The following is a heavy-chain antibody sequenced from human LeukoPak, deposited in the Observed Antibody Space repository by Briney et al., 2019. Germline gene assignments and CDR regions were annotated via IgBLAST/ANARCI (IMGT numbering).Heavy chain of an antibody. CDR3: AKGGVVAGIDY. J-gene: IGHJ4*02. V-gene: IGHV3-21*04. CDR2: ISSSSSYI. Sequence: GGFLRLSCAASGFTFSSYSMNWVRQAPGKGLEWVSSISSSSSYIYYADSVKGRFTISRDNSKNTLYLQMNSLRAEDTAVYYCAKGGVVAGIDYWGQGTLVTVSS. D-gene: IGHD2-15*01. CDR1: GFTFSSYS.